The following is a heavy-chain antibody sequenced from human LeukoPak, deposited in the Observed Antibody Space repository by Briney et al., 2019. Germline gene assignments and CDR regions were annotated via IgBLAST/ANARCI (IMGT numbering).Heavy chain of an antibody. J-gene: IGHJ4*02. V-gene: IGHV5-51*01. D-gene: IGHD1-26*01. CDR3: ARLPYLGHSGSYQIDY. Sequence: GESLKISCKGSGYSFTSYWIGWVRQMPGKGLEWMGIIYPGDSDTRYSPSFQGQVTISADKSISTAYLQWSSLKASDTAMYYGARLPYLGHSGSYQIDYWGQGTLVTVSS. CDR1: GYSFTSYW. CDR2: IYPGDSDT.